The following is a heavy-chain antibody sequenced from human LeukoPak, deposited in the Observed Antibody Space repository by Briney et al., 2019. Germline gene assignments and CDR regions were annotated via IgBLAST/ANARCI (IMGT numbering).Heavy chain of an antibody. J-gene: IGHJ4*02. CDR2: ISSSSSYI. Sequence: GGSLRLSCAASGFIFTNYNFNWVRQAPGKGLEWVSSISSSSSYIYYADSVKGRFTISRDNAKNSLYLQMNSLRAEDTAVYYCAKGGGDTDLEYWGQGTLVTVSS. D-gene: IGHD5-18*01. V-gene: IGHV3-21*04. CDR3: AKGGGDTDLEY. CDR1: GFIFTNYN.